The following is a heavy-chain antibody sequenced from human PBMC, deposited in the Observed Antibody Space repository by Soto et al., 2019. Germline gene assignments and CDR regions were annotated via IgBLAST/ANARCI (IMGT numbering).Heavy chain of an antibody. CDR3: PGGGIQRDPNGRDV. Sequence: QVQLVQSGAEEKKPGASVKVSCKASGYTFTSYAIHWVRQAPGQRLEWMGWINAGNGNTKYSQKFQGRVTITRDTPAGKPKRDLSSPKSEATPVNSWPGGGIQRDPNGRDVGAKGPRVP. J-gene: IGHJ6*04. CDR1: GYTFTSYA. CDR2: INAGNGNT. V-gene: IGHV1-3*05.